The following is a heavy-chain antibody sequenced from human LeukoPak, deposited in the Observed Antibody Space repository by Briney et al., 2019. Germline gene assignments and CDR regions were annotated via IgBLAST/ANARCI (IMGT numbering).Heavy chain of an antibody. CDR3: AKDSCSGGTCYEDY. Sequence: GSLRLSCAASGFTFSSYAMSWLRQAPGKGLEWVSGISGSGGSTYYADSVKGRFTISRDNSKKTLYLHMNSLTAEDTAVYYCAKDSCSGGTCYEDYWGEGTL. CDR2: ISGSGGST. J-gene: IGHJ4*02. V-gene: IGHV3-23*01. CDR1: GFTFSSYA. D-gene: IGHD2-15*01.